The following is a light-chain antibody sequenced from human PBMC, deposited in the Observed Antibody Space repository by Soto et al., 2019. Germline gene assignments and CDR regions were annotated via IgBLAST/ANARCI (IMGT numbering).Light chain of an antibody. CDR3: QQYTSSLST. CDR1: QSVSSC. V-gene: IGKV3-11*01. J-gene: IGKJ5*01. Sequence: MVLTRSQATLTFSPAERATLSCRASQSVSSCLAWYQQKPGQAPRLLIYDASNRATGIPDRFSGSGSGTDFTLTISRLEPEDSAVYYCQQYTSSLSTFGQGTRLEIK. CDR2: DAS.